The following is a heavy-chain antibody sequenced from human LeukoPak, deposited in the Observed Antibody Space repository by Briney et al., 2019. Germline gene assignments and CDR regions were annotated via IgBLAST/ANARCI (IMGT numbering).Heavy chain of an antibody. CDR2: ISSSGGTI. J-gene: IGHJ6*02. CDR1: GFTFSSYE. Sequence: GGPLRLSCAASGFTFSSYEMNWVRQAPGKGLEWVSYISSSGGTIYYADSVKGRFTISRDNAKNSLYLQMNSLRAEDTAVYYCARAVLYYYYGMDVWGQGTTVTVSS. V-gene: IGHV3-48*03. CDR3: ARAVLYYYYGMDV.